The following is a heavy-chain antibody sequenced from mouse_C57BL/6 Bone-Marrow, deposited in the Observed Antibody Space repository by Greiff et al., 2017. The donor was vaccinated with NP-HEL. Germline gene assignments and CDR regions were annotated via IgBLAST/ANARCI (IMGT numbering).Heavy chain of an antibody. J-gene: IGHJ4*01. D-gene: IGHD2-5*01. CDR3: ARFSYYSNCDYAMDD. CDR1: GFTFTAYY. CDR2: IRNKANGYTT. Sequence: EVKVVESGGGLVQPGGSLSLSCAASGFTFTAYYMSWVRQPPGKALEWLGFIRNKANGYTTEYSASVKGRFAICRDNSKSILYLQMDALRAEDSATYYCARFSYYSNCDYAMDDWGKGTSVTVAS. V-gene: IGHV7-3*01.